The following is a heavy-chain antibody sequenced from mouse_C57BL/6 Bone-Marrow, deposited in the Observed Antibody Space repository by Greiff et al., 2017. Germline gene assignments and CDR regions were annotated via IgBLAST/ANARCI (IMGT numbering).Heavy chain of an antibody. CDR2: IHPNSGST. CDR1: GYTFTSYW. V-gene: IGHV1-64*01. J-gene: IGHJ1*03. CDR3: ARYGYGGYFDV. Sequence: VQLQQPGAELVKPGASVKLSCKASGYTFTSYWMHWVKQRPGQGLEWIGMIHPNSGSTNYNEKFKSKATLTVDKSSSTAYMQLSSLTSEDSAVYYCARYGYGGYFDVWGTGTTVTVSS. D-gene: IGHD2-2*01.